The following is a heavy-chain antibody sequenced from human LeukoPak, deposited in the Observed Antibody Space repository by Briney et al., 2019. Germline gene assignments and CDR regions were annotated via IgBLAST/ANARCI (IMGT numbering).Heavy chain of an antibody. CDR2: VYYTGSI. J-gene: IGHJ3*01. V-gene: IGHV4-39*07. Sequence: SETLSLTCTVSGASISSSNYYWGWIRQPPGKGLEYIGSVYYTGSIHYNPSLKSRVTISLDTSKNQFSLNMISVTAADTAVYYCARHEFGSSSAAFDSWGQGTMVIVSS. D-gene: IGHD6-6*01. CDR1: GASISSSNYY. CDR3: ARHEFGSSSAAFDS.